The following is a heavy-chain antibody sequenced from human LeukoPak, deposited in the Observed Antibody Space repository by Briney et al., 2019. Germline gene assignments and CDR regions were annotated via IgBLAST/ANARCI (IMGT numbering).Heavy chain of an antibody. J-gene: IGHJ5*02. CDR3: ARDCSSTSCYVTGFDP. V-gene: IGHV1-69*13. CDR1: GGTFSSYA. CDR2: IIPIFGTA. Sequence: SVKVSCKASGGTFSSYAISWVRQAPGQGLEWMGGIIPIFGTANYAQKFRGRVTITADESTSTAYMELSSLRSEDTAVYYCARDCSSTSCYVTGFDPWGQGTLVTVSS. D-gene: IGHD2-2*01.